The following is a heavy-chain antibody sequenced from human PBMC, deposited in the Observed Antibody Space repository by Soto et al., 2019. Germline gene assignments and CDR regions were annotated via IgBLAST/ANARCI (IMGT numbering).Heavy chain of an antibody. V-gene: IGHV5-10-1*01. CDR1: GYSFTSYW. J-gene: IGHJ5*02. CDR3: GRRPVVTRRDGNWCGP. Sequence: EVQLVQSGAEVKKPGESLRISCKGSGYSFTSYWISWVRQMPGKGLEWMGRIDPSDSYTNYSPSFHGHVTISADKSISTAYLLWGRLMPWDVLLYYCGRRPVVTRRDGNWCGPLGQGTLVTVSS. CDR2: IDPSDSYT. D-gene: IGHD2-21*02.